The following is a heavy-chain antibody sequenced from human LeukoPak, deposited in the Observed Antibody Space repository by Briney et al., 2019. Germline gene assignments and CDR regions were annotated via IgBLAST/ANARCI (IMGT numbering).Heavy chain of an antibody. D-gene: IGHD6-19*01. J-gene: IGHJ6*03. CDR2: IYPGDSDT. CDR3: ARTIRYSSGWYVPGHYYYYMDV. CDR1: GYSFTSYW. Sequence: KDGESLKISCKGSGYSFTSYWIGWVRQMPGKGLEWMGIIYPGDSDTRYSPSFQGQVTISADKSISTAYLQWSSPKASDTAMYYCARTIRYSSGWYVPGHYYYYMDVWGKGTTVTVSS. V-gene: IGHV5-51*01.